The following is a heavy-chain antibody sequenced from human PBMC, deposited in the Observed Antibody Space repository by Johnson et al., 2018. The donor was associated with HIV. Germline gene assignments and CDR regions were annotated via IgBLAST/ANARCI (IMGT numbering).Heavy chain of an antibody. Sequence: VQLVESGGGVVRPGGSLRLSCEGSGFSFDEYGMSWVRQAPGKGLEWVSGINWNGENIGYADSVKGRCTVSRDNAKDSLVLQMNSLRVEDTALYYCAKDLPYDSRGVDAFDIWGQGTMVTVSS. J-gene: IGHJ3*02. CDR2: INWNGENI. V-gene: IGHV3-20*04. CDR1: GFSFDEYG. CDR3: AKDLPYDSRGVDAFDI. D-gene: IGHD3-22*01.